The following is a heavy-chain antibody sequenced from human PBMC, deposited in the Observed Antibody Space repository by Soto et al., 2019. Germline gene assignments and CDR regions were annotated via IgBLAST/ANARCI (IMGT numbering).Heavy chain of an antibody. J-gene: IGHJ6*02. D-gene: IGHD1-26*01. V-gene: IGHV1-2*04. CDR2: INPNSGGT. CDR1: GYTFTGYY. Sequence: QVQLVQSGAEVKKPGASVKVSCKASGYTFTGYYMHWVRQAPGQGLEWMGWINPNSGGTNYAQKFQGWVNMTRDTSISTGYMELSRLRSDDTAVYYCARERFEVGATGNYYYYYYGMDVWGQGTTVTVSS. CDR3: ARERFEVGATGNYYYYYYGMDV.